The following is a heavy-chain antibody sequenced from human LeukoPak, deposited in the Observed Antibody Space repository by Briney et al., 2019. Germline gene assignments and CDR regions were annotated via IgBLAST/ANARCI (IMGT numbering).Heavy chain of an antibody. CDR3: AKWGNLGFDP. CDR2: ISGSGGST. V-gene: IGHV3-23*01. J-gene: IGHJ5*02. Sequence: GGSLRLSCAASGFTFTDYAMSWVRQAPGKGLDWVSLISGSGGSTYYADSAKGRFTISRDNSKNTLYLRMNSLRAEDTAVYYCAKWGNLGFDPWGQGILVTVSS. D-gene: IGHD3-16*01. CDR1: GFTFTDYA.